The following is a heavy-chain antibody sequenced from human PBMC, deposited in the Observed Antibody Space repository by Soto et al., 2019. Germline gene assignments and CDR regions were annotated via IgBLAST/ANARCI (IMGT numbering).Heavy chain of an antibody. Sequence: EVQLLESGGDLVQPGGSLRLSCAASGFTFNMYAMSWVRQAPGKGLEWVSAISDGGGRKYYTDSVKGRFSISRDISKNPLYLQMNTLRAEDTAAYYCAKGLAVTHPASDYWGQGTLVTVSS. CDR3: AKGLAVTHPASDY. J-gene: IGHJ4*02. V-gene: IGHV3-23*01. CDR2: ISDGGGRK. D-gene: IGHD6-19*01. CDR1: GFTFNMYA.